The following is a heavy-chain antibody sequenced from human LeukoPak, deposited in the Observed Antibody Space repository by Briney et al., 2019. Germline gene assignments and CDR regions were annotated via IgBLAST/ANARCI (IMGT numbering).Heavy chain of an antibody. CDR2: ISWNSGSI. CDR3: AKDGRDGYNSIDY. Sequence: PGGSLRLSCAASGFTFDDYAMHWVRQAPGKGLEWVSGISWNSGSIGYADSVKGRFTISRDNAKNSLYLQMNSLRAEDTALYYCAKDGRDGYNSIDYWGQGTLVIVSS. CDR1: GFTFDDYA. J-gene: IGHJ4*02. D-gene: IGHD5-24*01. V-gene: IGHV3-9*01.